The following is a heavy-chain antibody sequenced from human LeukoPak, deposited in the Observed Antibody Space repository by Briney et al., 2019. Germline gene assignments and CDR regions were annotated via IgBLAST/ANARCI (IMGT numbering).Heavy chain of an antibody. Sequence: GGSLRLSCAASGFTVSSNYMSWVRQAPGKGLEWVSVIYSGGSTYYADSVKGRFTISRDNSKNTLYLQMNSLRAEDTAVYYCARDLGGDRSVLDYYGMDVWGQGTTVTVSS. CDR3: ARDLGGDRSVLDYYGMDV. V-gene: IGHV3-53*01. J-gene: IGHJ6*02. CDR1: GFTVSSNY. D-gene: IGHD3-22*01. CDR2: IYSGGST.